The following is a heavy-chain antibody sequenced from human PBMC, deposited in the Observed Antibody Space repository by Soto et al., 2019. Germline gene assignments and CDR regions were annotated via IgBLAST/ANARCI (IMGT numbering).Heavy chain of an antibody. D-gene: IGHD3-3*01. CDR3: VRDFGDLHDFWSGSDY. V-gene: IGHV4-38-2*02. Sequence: SATLYLTFAVSGYSIYSGYYWGWIRQSPGKGLEWIGSVFHSGTTYSTPSLKTRLTISVDTSKNQFSLDLNAVTAADTAVYYCVRDFGDLHDFWSGSDYWGQGIPVTVS. CDR1: GYSIYSGYY. J-gene: IGHJ4*02. CDR2: VFHSGTT.